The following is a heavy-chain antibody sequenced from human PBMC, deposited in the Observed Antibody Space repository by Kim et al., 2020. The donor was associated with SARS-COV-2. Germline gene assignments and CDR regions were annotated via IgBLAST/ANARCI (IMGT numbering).Heavy chain of an antibody. CDR2: IYYSGST. J-gene: IGHJ4*02. CDR1: GGSISSSSYY. CDR3: ARHILGMASLPFDY. D-gene: IGHD1-26*01. V-gene: IGHV4-39*01. Sequence: SETLSLTCTVSGGSISSSSYYWGWIRQPPGKGLEWIGSIYYSGSTYYNPSLKSRVTISVDTSKNQFSLKLSSVTAADTAVYYCARHILGMASLPFDYWGQGTLVTVSS.